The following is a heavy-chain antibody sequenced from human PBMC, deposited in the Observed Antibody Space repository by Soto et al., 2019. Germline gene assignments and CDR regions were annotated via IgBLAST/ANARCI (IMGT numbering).Heavy chain of an antibody. CDR2: ISAYNGNT. V-gene: IGHV1-18*01. CDR1: GYTFTSYG. J-gene: IGHJ5*02. CDR3: ARDGLRFLDSFSSRRNWFDP. Sequence: GASVKVSCKASGYTFTSYGISWVRQAPGQGLEWMGWISAYNGNTNYAQKLQGRVTMTTDTSTSTAYMELRSLRSDDTAVYYCARDGLRFLDSFSSRRNWFDPWGQGTLVTVSS. D-gene: IGHD3-3*01.